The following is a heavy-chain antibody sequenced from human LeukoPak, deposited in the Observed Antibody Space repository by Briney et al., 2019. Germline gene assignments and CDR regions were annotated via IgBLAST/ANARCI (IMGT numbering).Heavy chain of an antibody. CDR1: GGSISSGGYY. Sequence: ASQTLSLTCTVSGGSISSGGYYWSWIRQPPGKGLEWIGYIYHSGSTYYNPSLKSRVTISVDRSKNQFSLKLTSVTAADTAVYYCARGPDYDFWSGYPGVFDCWGQGTLVTVSS. J-gene: IGHJ4*02. D-gene: IGHD3-3*01. V-gene: IGHV4-30-2*01. CDR2: IYHSGST. CDR3: ARGPDYDFWSGYPGVFDC.